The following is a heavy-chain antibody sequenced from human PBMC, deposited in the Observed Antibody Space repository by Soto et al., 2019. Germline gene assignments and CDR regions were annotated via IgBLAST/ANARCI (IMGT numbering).Heavy chain of an antibody. J-gene: IGHJ4*02. CDR3: AKSRGAGGHFDY. Sequence: XGSLRLSCAASGFSFSSYAMGWVRQGPGKGLEWVAVVSIGGSTHYADSVRGRFTISRDNSKNTLSLQMNSLTAEDTAVYFCAKSRGAGGHFDYWGQGALVTVSS. V-gene: IGHV3-23*01. CDR2: VSIGGST. CDR1: GFSFSSYA. D-gene: IGHD2-15*01.